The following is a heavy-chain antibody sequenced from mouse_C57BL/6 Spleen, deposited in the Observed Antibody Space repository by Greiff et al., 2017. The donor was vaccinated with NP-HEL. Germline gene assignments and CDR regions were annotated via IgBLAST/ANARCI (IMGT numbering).Heavy chain of an antibody. CDR3: TRYYYGSSYYSWFAY. D-gene: IGHD1-1*01. Sequence: VQLQESGAELVRPGASVTLSCKASGYTFTDYEMHWVKQTPVHGLEWIGAIDPETGGPAYNQKFKGKAILTADKSSSTAYMKLRSLTTDDSAAYYCTRYYYGSSYYSWFAYWGQGTLVTVSA. J-gene: IGHJ3*01. V-gene: IGHV1-15*01. CDR2: IDPETGGP. CDR1: GYTFTDYE.